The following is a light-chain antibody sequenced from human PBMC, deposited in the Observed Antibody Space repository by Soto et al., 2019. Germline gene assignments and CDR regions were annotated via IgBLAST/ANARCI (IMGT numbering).Light chain of an antibody. Sequence: AIQLTQSPSSLSASVGDRVTITCRASQGISSALAWYQQKPGKAPKLLIYDASSLESGVPSRFNGSESGTDFTLTISSLQPYVFAIYYCQHFNSYPITCAQGTRLEIK. CDR2: DAS. CDR3: QHFNSYPIT. CDR1: QGISSA. V-gene: IGKV1-13*02. J-gene: IGKJ5*01.